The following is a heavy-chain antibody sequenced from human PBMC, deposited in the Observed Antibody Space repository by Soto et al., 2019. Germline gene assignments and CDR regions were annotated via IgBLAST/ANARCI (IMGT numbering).Heavy chain of an antibody. J-gene: IGHJ4*02. CDR3: AKDRSLVVVTAEIDY. D-gene: IGHD2-21*02. Sequence: ASVKVSCEASGYSFSRYGIGWVRQAPGQGLDWMGWISTYNGYTEYAQKVQCRVTMTTDNSKNTLYLQMNSLRAEDTAVYYCAKDRSLVVVTAEIDYWGQGTLVTVSS. V-gene: IGHV1-18*01. CDR2: ISTYNGYT. CDR1: GYSFSRYG.